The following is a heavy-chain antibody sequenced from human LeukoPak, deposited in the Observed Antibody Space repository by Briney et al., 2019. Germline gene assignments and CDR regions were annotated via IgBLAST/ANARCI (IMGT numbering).Heavy chain of an antibody. V-gene: IGHV1-8*03. D-gene: IGHD6-13*01. CDR1: GYTFGSDD. Sequence: ASVKVSCKASGYTFGSDDINWVRQATGQGLEWMGWINPNNGNLGYAQKFQGRVTITRNTPISTAYMELSSLRSEDTAVYYCATVAGIAAAGPFDYWGQGTLVTVSS. CDR2: INPNNGNL. CDR3: ATVAGIAAAGPFDY. J-gene: IGHJ4*02.